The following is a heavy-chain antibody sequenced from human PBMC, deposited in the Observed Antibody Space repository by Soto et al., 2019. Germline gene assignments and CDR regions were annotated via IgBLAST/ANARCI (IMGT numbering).Heavy chain of an antibody. CDR2: INAGSGNT. D-gene: IGHD3-3*02. J-gene: IGHJ3*02. V-gene: IGHV1-3*01. CDR1: GYTFSAYT. CDR3: ARDTETLGPRANDALDI. Sequence: GASVKVSCKATGYTFSAYTMNWVRQAPGQSLEWMGWINAGSGNTKYSQNFQGRVSITRDTSASTVYTELTGLTSEDTAVYYCARDTETLGPRANDALDIWGQGTMVTVSS.